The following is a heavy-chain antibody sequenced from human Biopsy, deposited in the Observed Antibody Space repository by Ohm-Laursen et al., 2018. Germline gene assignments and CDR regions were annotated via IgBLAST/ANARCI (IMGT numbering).Heavy chain of an antibody. V-gene: IGHV4-59*01. D-gene: IGHD3-22*01. J-gene: IGHJ2*01. Sequence: PSETLSLTCTASGDSISSYYWSWIRQPPGKGLQWIGYVYYTGSTDYNPSLQSRVTISVDTSKNHFSLRLRSVTPADTAIYYCARDRGYYSDRTVPGYFDLWGRGTLFTVSS. CDR1: GDSISSYY. CDR2: VYYTGST. CDR3: ARDRGYYSDRTVPGYFDL.